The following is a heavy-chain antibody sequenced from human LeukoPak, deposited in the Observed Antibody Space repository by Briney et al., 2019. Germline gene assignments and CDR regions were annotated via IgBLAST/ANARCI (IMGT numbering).Heavy chain of an antibody. CDR3: AKSNGYGLVDI. V-gene: IGHV4-4*08. CDR1: GGSISSYY. CDR2: IYTSGST. D-gene: IGHD3-10*01. J-gene: IGHJ3*02. Sequence: PSETLSLTCTVSGGSISSYYWSWIRQPPGKGLEWIGYIYTSGSTNYNPSLKSRVTISLDTSRNQFSLELNSVTAADTAVYYCAKSNGYGLVDIWGQGTMVTVSS.